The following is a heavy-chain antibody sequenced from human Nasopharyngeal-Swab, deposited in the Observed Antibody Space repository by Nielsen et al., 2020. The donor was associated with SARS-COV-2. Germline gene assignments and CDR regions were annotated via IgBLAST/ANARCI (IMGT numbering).Heavy chain of an antibody. V-gene: IGHV1-69*10. CDR1: GGTFSSYA. Sequence: SVKVSCKASGGTFSSYAISWVRQAPGQGLEWMGGIIPILGIANYAQKFQGRVTMTRDTSTSTVYMELSSLRSEDTAVYYCARDESVVVPAAIPYWGQGTLVTVSS. D-gene: IGHD2-2*02. J-gene: IGHJ4*02. CDR2: IIPILGIA. CDR3: ARDESVVVPAAIPY.